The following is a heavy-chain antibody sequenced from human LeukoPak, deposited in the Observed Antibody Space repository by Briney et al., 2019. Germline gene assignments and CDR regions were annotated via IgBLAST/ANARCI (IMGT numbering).Heavy chain of an antibody. CDR2: FDPEDGET. D-gene: IGHD6-13*01. Sequence: ASVKVSCKVSGYTLTELSMHWVRQAPGKGLEWMGGFDPEDGETIYAQKFQGRVTMTEDTSTDTAYMELSSLRSEDTAVYYCATARRIAAAGTGSFDYWGQGTLVTVSS. CDR3: ATARRIAAAGTGSFDY. CDR1: GYTLTELS. J-gene: IGHJ4*02. V-gene: IGHV1-24*01.